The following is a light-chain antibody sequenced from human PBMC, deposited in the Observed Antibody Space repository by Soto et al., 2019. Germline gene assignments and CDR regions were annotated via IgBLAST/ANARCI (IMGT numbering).Light chain of an antibody. V-gene: IGKV3-20*01. CDR3: QQYCSSTRT. Sequence: EIVLTQSPGTLSLSPGERATLSCRASQSVRGGNLAWHQQKPGQAPRLLIYGASSRSTGISDRFSGRGSGTDFTLTISRLETESVAVYYCQQYCSSTRTFVHGTKL. CDR2: GAS. CDR1: QSVRGGN. J-gene: IGKJ2*01.